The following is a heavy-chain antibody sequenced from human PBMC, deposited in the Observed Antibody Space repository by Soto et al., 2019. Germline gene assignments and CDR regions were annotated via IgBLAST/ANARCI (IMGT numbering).Heavy chain of an antibody. CDR2: INYRGST. CDR3: ASDAPGVAPY. CDR1: GGSINSGDSY. Sequence: QVQLQESGPGLVRPSQTLSLTCTVSGGSINSGDSYWNWIRQHPEKGLEWIGYINYRGSTFYTPPLKSRIIISVDTSKNLFSLSLSSVTAADTAVYYCASDAPGVAPYWGQGTLVTVSS. D-gene: IGHD2-15*01. J-gene: IGHJ4*02. V-gene: IGHV4-31*03.